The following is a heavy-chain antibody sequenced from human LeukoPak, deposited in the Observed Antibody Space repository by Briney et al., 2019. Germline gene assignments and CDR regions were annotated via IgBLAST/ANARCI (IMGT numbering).Heavy chain of an antibody. Sequence: SETLSLTCTVSGGSISSNSYYWGWIHQPPGKGLKWIGSIYYSGSTYYNPSLKSRVTISVDTSKNQFSLKLNSVTAADTAVYYCARNRYYYGSGNYGVPNWFDPWGQGTLVTVSS. CDR2: IYYSGST. D-gene: IGHD3-10*01. CDR1: GGSISSNSYY. CDR3: ARNRYYYGSGNYGVPNWFDP. J-gene: IGHJ5*02. V-gene: IGHV4-39*01.